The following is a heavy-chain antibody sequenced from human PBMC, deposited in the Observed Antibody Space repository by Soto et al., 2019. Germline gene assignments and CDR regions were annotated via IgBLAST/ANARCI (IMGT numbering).Heavy chain of an antibody. D-gene: IGHD6-13*01. CDR1: GGSISSSSYY. V-gene: IGHV4-39*01. J-gene: IGHJ3*02. CDR3: ARPDTANIATSGVSAFDI. Sequence: LSLTCTVSGGSISSSSYYWGWIRQPPGKGLEWIGSIYYSGSTYYNPSLKSRVTISVDTSKNQFSLKLSSVTAADTAVYYCARPDTANIATSGVSAFDIWGQGTMVTVSS. CDR2: IYYSGST.